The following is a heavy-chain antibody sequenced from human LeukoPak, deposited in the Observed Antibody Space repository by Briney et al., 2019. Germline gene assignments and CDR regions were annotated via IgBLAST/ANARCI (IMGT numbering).Heavy chain of an antibody. V-gene: IGHV3-7*01. Sequence: GGSLRLSCAASGFTFSSYSMSWVRQAPGKGLEWVANIKQDGSEKYYVDSVKGRFTISRDNAKNSLYLQMNSLRAEETAVYYCARTGHSSGWSAYFDYWGQGTLVTVSS. D-gene: IGHD6-19*01. J-gene: IGHJ4*02. CDR2: IKQDGSEK. CDR1: GFTFSSYS. CDR3: ARTGHSSGWSAYFDY.